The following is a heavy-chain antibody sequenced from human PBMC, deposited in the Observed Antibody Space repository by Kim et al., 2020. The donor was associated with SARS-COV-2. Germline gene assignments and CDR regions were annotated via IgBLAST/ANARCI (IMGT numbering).Heavy chain of an antibody. CDR2: IYYSGST. J-gene: IGHJ5*02. Sequence: SETLSLTCTVSGGSISSYYWSRIRQPPGKGLEWIGYIYYSGSTNYNPSLKSRVTISVDTSKNQFSLKLSSVTAADTAVYYCARGGSRIVGAKGGIWFDPWGQGTLVTVSS. D-gene: IGHD1-26*01. V-gene: IGHV4-59*13. CDR1: GGSISSYY. CDR3: ARGGSRIVGAKGGIWFDP.